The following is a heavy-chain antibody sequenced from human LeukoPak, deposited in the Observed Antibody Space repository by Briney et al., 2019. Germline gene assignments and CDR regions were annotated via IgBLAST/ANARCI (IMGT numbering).Heavy chain of an antibody. D-gene: IGHD4-17*01. V-gene: IGHV4-4*07. J-gene: IGHJ4*02. CDR3: ARWTTVTRAFDY. CDR2: IYTSGST. CDR1: GGSISIYY. Sequence: SETLSLSCTVSGGSISIYYWSCIRQPAGKGLEWIGRIYTSGSTNYTPSLKSRVTMSVDTTKNQFSLKLSSVTAADTAVYYCARWTTVTRAFDYWGQGTLVSVSS.